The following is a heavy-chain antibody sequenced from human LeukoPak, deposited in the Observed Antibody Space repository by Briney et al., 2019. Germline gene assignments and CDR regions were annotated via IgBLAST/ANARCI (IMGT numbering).Heavy chain of an antibody. V-gene: IGHV3-30*03. Sequence: PGRSLRLSCSASGFTFSSYGMHWVRQAPGKGLEWVAVISYDGSNKYYADSVKGRFTISRDNSKNTLYLQMNSLSAEDTAVYYCARGRKSWGSGSYYPYFDYWGQGALVTVSS. D-gene: IGHD1-26*01. CDR2: ISYDGSNK. J-gene: IGHJ4*02. CDR3: ARGRKSWGSGSYYPYFDY. CDR1: GFTFSSYG.